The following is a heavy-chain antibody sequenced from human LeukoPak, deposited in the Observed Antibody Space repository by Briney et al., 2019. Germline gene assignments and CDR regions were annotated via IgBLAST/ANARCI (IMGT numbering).Heavy chain of an antibody. D-gene: IGHD3-10*01. CDR1: GFTFSSYG. CDR2: ISGSGGST. J-gene: IGHJ4*02. CDR3: AKIARPGSEDY. V-gene: IGHV3-23*01. Sequence: GGSLRLSCAASGFTFSSYGMHWVRQAPGKGLQWVSAISGSGGSTYYADSVKGRFTISRDNAKNTLYLQMNSLRAEDTAVYYCAKIARPGSEDYWGQGTLVTVSS.